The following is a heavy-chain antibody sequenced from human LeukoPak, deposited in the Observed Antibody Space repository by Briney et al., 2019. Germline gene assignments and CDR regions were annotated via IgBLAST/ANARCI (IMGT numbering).Heavy chain of an antibody. V-gene: IGHV2-26*01. D-gene: IGHD6-13*01. CDR2: IFSNDEK. CDR3: ARIQYSSSWFYYYGMDV. J-gene: IGHJ6*04. Sequence: SGPTLVNPTETLTLTCTVSGFSLRNARMGVSWIRQPPGKALEWLAHIFSNDEKPYNTSLKSRLTISKDTSKSQVVLTMTNMDPVDTATYYCARIQYSSSWFYYYGMDVWGKGTTVTVSS. CDR1: GFSLRNARMG.